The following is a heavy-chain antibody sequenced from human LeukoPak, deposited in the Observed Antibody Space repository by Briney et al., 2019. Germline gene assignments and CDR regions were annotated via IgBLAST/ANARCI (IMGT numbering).Heavy chain of an antibody. CDR3: TRDCSGGSCWGDAFDI. D-gene: IGHD2-15*01. V-gene: IGHV3-49*04. CDR2: IRSKAYGGTT. J-gene: IGHJ3*02. Sequence: GGSLRLSCIASGFTFGDYAMSWVRQAPGKGLEWVGFIRSKAYGGTTEYAASVKSRFSISRDDSKSIAYLQMNSLRTEGTAVFYCTRDCSGGSCWGDAFDIWGQGTMVTVSS. CDR1: GFTFGDYA.